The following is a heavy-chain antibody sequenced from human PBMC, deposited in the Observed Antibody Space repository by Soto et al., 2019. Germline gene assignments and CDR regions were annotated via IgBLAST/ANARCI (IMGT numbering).Heavy chain of an antibody. Sequence: GGSLRLSCAASGFKFSNYAMSWVRQAPGKGLGWVSLISATGGGTYYADSVKGRFTISRDNSHNTLYLQVHSLTAEDTAVYYCAKDRRAGGNSAFYFDFWGQGAQVTVSS. CDR1: GFKFSNYA. CDR3: AKDRRAGGNSAFYFDF. CDR2: ISATGGGT. J-gene: IGHJ4*02. V-gene: IGHV3-23*01. D-gene: IGHD3-16*01.